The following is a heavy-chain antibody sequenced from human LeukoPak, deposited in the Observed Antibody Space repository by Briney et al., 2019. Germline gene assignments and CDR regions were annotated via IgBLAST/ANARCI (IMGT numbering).Heavy chain of an antibody. CDR3: ARDDPSMIAALHY. J-gene: IGHJ4*02. D-gene: IGHD6-6*01. CDR2: ISSSSSTI. CDR1: GFTFSSYS. V-gene: IGHV3-48*04. Sequence: GGSLRLSCAASGFTFSSYSINWVRQAPGKGREWVSYISSSSSTIYYADSVKGRFTISRDNAKNSVYLQMNSLRAEDTAVYYCARDDPSMIAALHYWGQGTLVTVSS.